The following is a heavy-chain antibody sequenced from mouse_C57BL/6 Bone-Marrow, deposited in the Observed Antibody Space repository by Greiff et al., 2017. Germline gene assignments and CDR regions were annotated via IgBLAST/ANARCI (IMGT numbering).Heavy chain of an antibody. J-gene: IGHJ4*01. CDR1: GFSFNTYA. V-gene: IGHV10-1*01. Sequence: EVMLVESGGGLVQPKGSLKLSCAASGFSFNTYAMNWVRQAPGKGLEWVARIRSKSNNYATYYADSVKDRFTISRDDSESMLYLQMNNLKTEDTAMYYCVRQAYYYARDYWGQGTSVTVSS. CDR3: VRQAYYYARDY. D-gene: IGHD6-5*01. CDR2: IRSKSNNYAT.